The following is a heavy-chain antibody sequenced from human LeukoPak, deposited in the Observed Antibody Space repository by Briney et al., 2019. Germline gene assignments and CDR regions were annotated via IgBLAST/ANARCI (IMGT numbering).Heavy chain of an antibody. V-gene: IGHV3-48*01. CDR2: LSSSSSTI. J-gene: IGHJ4*02. D-gene: IGHD3-10*01. CDR3: ARDRSPTWDY. CDR1: GFTFSSYS. Sequence: AGSLRFSCAASGFTFSSYSMNWVPQAQGKGLEGVSYLSSSSSTIYYADSVKGRFTISRDNAKNSLYLQMSRLRAEDTAVYYCARDRSPTWDYWGQGPLVTVSS.